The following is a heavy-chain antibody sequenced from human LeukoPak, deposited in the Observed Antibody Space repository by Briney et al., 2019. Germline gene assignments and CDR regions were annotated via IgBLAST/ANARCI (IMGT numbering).Heavy chain of an antibody. D-gene: IGHD3-22*01. CDR3: ARVGITTMTVDV. CDR1: GFTIRSNY. CDR2: TSSSGVNI. Sequence: GGSLRLSCTASGFTIRSNYMSWVRQAPGKGLEWVSYTSSSGVNIYYADSVKGRFTISRDNAKNSLYLQMNSLRAEDTALYYCARVGITTMTVDVWGQGTTVTVSS. V-gene: IGHV3-11*04. J-gene: IGHJ6*02.